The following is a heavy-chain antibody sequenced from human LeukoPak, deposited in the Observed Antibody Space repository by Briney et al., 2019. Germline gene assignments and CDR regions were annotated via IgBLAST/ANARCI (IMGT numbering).Heavy chain of an antibody. CDR2: VYHSGTT. CDR1: GYSISSGYY. Sequence: SETLSLTCAVSGYSISSGYYWGWIRPPPRRGLEWIGSVYHSGTTHYNPSLKSRVTISEDTSRNQFSLKLSSVTAADTAVYYCARDRGSSGWFDFDYWGQGTLVTVSS. D-gene: IGHD6-19*01. J-gene: IGHJ4*02. V-gene: IGHV4-38-2*02. CDR3: ARDRGSSGWFDFDY.